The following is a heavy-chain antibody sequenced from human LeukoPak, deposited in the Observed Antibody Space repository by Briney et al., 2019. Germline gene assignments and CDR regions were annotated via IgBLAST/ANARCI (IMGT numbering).Heavy chain of an antibody. D-gene: IGHD4-11*01. CDR2: ISWNSGSI. CDR3: AKDTTVIGGAFDI. Sequence: PSGRSLRLSCAASGFTFDDYAMHWVRQAPGKGLEWVSGISWNSGSIGYADSVKGRFTISRGNAKNSLYLQMNSLRAEDTALYYCAKDTTVIGGAFDIWGQGTMVTVSS. CDR1: GFTFDDYA. J-gene: IGHJ3*02. V-gene: IGHV3-9*01.